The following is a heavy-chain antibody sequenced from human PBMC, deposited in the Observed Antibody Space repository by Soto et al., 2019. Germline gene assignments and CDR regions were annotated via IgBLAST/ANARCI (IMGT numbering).Heavy chain of an antibody. CDR3: ATNNEGYCSGGSCWALDH. J-gene: IGHJ4*02. CDR2: IKSGGGT. Sequence: GGSLRLSCAASGFTVSRNYLNWVRQAPGKGLEWVSVIKSGGGTYYADSVKGRFTISRDNSKNTLYLQMSSLRAEDTAVYYCATNNEGYCSGGSCWALDHWGQGTLVTVSS. V-gene: IGHV3-66*01. D-gene: IGHD2-15*01. CDR1: GFTVSRNY.